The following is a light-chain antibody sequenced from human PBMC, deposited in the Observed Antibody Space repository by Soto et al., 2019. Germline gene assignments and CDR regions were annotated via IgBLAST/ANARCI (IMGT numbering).Light chain of an antibody. V-gene: IGLV2-14*01. CDR3: SSYTTSNTWL. J-gene: IGLJ3*02. Sequence: QSVLAQPASVSGSPGQSITISCTGTSNDIGAFNYVSWYQQHPGKAPKLLIYEVSHRPSGISDRFSASKSGYTASLTISGLQSEDEADYYCSSYTTSNTWLFGGGTKLTVL. CDR2: EVS. CDR1: SNDIGAFNY.